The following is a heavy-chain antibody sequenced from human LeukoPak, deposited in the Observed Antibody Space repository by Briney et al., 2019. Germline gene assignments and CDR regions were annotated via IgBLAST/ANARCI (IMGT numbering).Heavy chain of an antibody. CDR1: ALTFIRYL. D-gene: IGHD2-8*01. J-gene: IGHJ4*02. CDR3: SSDFTCMDES. Sequence: GGSLRRSCAASALTFIRYLRLWVRQAPGKGLVWVSRMNEGGARIDYADSVRGRVTISRDNAKDTHYLQMDRLRVDTTASYSRSSDFTCMDESWGEGSQVTVSS. CDR2: MNEGGARI. V-gene: IGHV3-74*01.